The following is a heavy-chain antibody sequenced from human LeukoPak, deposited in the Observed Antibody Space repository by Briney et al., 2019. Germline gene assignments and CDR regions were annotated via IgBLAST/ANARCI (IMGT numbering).Heavy chain of an antibody. CDR1: GGTFSSYA. V-gene: IGHV1-69*13. CDR2: IIPIFGTA. J-gene: IGHJ4*02. CDR3: ARDQGYSGYDPTYRYYFDY. Sequence: GASVKVSCKASGGTFSSYAISWVRQAPVQGLEWMGGIIPIFGTANYAQKFQGTVTITADESTSTSYMELRSLRSEDTAVYYCARDQGYSGYDPTYRYYFDYWGQGTLVTVSS. D-gene: IGHD5-12*01.